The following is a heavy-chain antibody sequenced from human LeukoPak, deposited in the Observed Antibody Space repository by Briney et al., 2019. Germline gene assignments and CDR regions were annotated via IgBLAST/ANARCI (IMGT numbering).Heavy chain of an antibody. J-gene: IGHJ4*02. CDR1: GYTFTGYY. CDR2: ISAYNGNT. V-gene: IGHV1-18*04. D-gene: IGHD6-13*01. Sequence: ASVKVSCKASGYTFTGYYMHWVRQAPGQGLEWMGWISAYNGNTNYAQKLQGRVTMTTDTSTSTAYMELRSLRSDDTAVYYCARGYSSSVQEYWGQGTLVTVSS. CDR3: ARGYSSSVQEY.